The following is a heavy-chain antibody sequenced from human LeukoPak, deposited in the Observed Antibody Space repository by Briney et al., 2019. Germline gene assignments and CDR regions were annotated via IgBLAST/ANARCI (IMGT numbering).Heavy chain of an antibody. CDR1: GFSFSDHY. J-gene: IGHJ4*02. V-gene: IGHV3-72*01. CDR2: TRNRAKSYTT. CDR3: AKAVLAYCGGDCYSGFDY. D-gene: IGHD2-21*02. Sequence: GGSLRLSCAASGFSFSDHYMDWVRQAPGKGLEWVGRTRNRAKSYTTEYAASVKGRFTISRDDSKNSLYLQMNSLRAEDTAVYYCAKAVLAYCGGDCYSGFDYWGQGTLVTVSS.